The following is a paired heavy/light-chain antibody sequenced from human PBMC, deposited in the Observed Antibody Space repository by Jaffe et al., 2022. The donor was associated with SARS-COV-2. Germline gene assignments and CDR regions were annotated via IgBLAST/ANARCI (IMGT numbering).Heavy chain of an antibody. CDR2: LSYDGSNK. D-gene: IGHD3-22*01. CDR1: GFTFSSYT. J-gene: IGHJ3*02. CDR3: ASGPPNYYDYSGYYGSDAFDI. Sequence: QVQLVESGGGVVQPGRSLRLSCAASGFTFSSYTMHWVRQAPGKGLEWVAVLSYDGSNKYYTDSVKGRFTISRDTSKNTLFLQMNSLRAEDTAVYYCASGPPNYYDYSGYYGSDAFDIWGQGTMVTVSS. V-gene: IGHV3-30*04.
Light chain of an antibody. CDR2: EGN. CDR1: SSDVGGYNL. J-gene: IGLJ1*01. Sequence: QSALTQPASVSGSPGQSITISCTGTSSDVGGYNLVSWYQQHPGKAPKLMIYEGNKRPSGASNRFSGSKSGNTASLTISGLQAEDEADYYCCSYAGRSTFVFGPGTKVTVL. V-gene: IGLV2-23*01. CDR3: CSYAGRSTFV.